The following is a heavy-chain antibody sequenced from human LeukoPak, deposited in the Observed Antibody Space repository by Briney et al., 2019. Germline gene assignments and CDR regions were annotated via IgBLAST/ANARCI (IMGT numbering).Heavy chain of an antibody. Sequence: SETLSLTCTVSGGSISSYYWSWVRQPPGKGLEWIGYIYYTASTNYNPSLRSRVTISVDTSKNQFSLKLTSVTAADTAVYYCARGSNSVAYWGQGTLVTVSS. CDR3: ARGSNSVAY. D-gene: IGHD4-23*01. CDR2: IYYTAST. V-gene: IGHV4-59*08. CDR1: GGSISSYY. J-gene: IGHJ4*02.